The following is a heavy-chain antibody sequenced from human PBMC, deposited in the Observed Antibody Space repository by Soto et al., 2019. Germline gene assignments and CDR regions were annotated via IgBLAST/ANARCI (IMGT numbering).Heavy chain of an antibody. CDR2: ISDDGARR. J-gene: IGHJ4*02. V-gene: IGHV3-74*01. CDR3: AGGPRPSSTGKGVL. CDR1: GLEFEQHC. D-gene: IGHD1-1*01. Sequence: PVRPLRLSCVASGLEFEQHCMHWVRQAAGKGLEWVSRISDDGARRDYADFVKGRFTIARDNAKNTLLLNMRSLRGEDTAVYYCAGGPRPSSTGKGVLWGRGALVTVSS.